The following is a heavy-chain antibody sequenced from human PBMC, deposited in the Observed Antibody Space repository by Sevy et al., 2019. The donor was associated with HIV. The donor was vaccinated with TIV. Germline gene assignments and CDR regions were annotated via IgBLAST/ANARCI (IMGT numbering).Heavy chain of an antibody. CDR3: AGERTYYYDSSGSDYGYYGMDV. J-gene: IGHJ6*02. CDR2: ISYDGSIK. V-gene: IGHV3-30*04. Sequence: GGSLRLSCAASGFTFSTYAMHWVRQAPGKGLEWVAVISYDGSIKYSADSVKGRFTISRDNSKNTLYLKMNSLRPEDTAVYYCAGERTYYYDSSGSDYGYYGMDVWGQGATVTVSS. D-gene: IGHD3-22*01. CDR1: GFTFSTYA.